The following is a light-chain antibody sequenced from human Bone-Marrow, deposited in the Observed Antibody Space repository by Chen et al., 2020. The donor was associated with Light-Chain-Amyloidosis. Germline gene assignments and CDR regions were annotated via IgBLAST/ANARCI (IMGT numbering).Light chain of an antibody. J-gene: IGLJ3*02. CDR1: TSNIGSDA. Sequence: QSVLTQPPSASGTPGQRVTIPCSGATSNIGSDAVNWYQHVPGTAPKLLIYKNDRRPSGIPDRFSGSKSGTSASLAISGLQSEDEADYCCAGWDDSLNSWLFGGGTKLTVL. CDR2: KND. V-gene: IGLV1-44*01. CDR3: AGWDDSLNSWL.